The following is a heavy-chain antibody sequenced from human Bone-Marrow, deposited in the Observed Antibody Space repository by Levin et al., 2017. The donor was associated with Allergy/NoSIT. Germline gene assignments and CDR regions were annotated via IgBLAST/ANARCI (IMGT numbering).Heavy chain of an antibody. CDR1: GGSISSYF. Sequence: SETLSLTCSVSGGSISSYFWNWVRQPPGGGMEWIGYINYSGSTNYKSSLKSRVSISVDTSKNQFSLKLTSVTAADTVVYYCARDRNWGGYYFDYWGQGALVTVSS. J-gene: IGHJ4*02. D-gene: IGHD7-27*01. CDR3: ARDRNWGGYYFDY. CDR2: INYSGST. V-gene: IGHV4-59*01.